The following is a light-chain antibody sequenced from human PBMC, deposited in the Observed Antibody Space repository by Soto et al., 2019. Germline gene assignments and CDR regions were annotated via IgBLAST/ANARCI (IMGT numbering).Light chain of an antibody. CDR1: QSFRGL. J-gene: IGKJ1*01. CDR3: QQPDKLPGT. V-gene: IGKV3-11*01. CDR2: DAY. Sequence: EVVLTQPPVTLFLSPGERATLSCGASQSFRGLLAWYQQKPGQAPRLLIYDAYNRATGIPPRFCGSGCRTDFTLISGRRKPDDSAVCYWQQPDKLPGTFGQGTKVDIK.